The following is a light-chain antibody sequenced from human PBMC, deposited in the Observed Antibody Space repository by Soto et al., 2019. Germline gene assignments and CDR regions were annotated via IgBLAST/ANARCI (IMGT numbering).Light chain of an antibody. CDR2: AVS. Sequence: IVMTQTPLSLSVTPGQPASISCKASQSILQSDGNTYLYRYLQKPGQPPQLLIYAVSNRFSGVTDRFSGCGSETDFTLKISRVEAEDVGVYYCMQSIQLPRTFGQGTKVEIK. CDR1: QSILQSDGNTY. V-gene: IGKV2D-29*01. CDR3: MQSIQLPRT. J-gene: IGKJ1*01.